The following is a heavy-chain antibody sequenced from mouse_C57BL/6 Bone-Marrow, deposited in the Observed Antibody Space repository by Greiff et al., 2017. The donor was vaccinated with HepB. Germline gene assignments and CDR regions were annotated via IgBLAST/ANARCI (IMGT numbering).Heavy chain of an antibody. Sequence: EVKLQESGAELVRPGASVKLSCTASGFNIKDDYMHWVKQRPEQGLGWIGWIDPENGDTESASKFQGKATITADTSSNTAYRQHSSLTSEDTAVYYCTLIYYSGSSYWYFDVWGTGTTVTVAS. CDR1: GFNIKDDY. J-gene: IGHJ1*03. CDR3: TLIYYSGSSYWYFDV. D-gene: IGHD1-1*01. CDR2: IDPENGDT. V-gene: IGHV14-4*01.